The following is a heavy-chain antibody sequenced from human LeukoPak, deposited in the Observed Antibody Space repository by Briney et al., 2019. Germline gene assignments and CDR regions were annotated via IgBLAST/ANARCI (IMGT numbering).Heavy chain of an antibody. V-gene: IGHV3-30*02. Sequence: GGSLRLSCAASGFTFSSYGMHWVRQAPGKGLEWVAFIRYDGSNKYYADSVKGRFTFSRDNSKNTLYLQMNSLRAEDTALYYCAKDWDDYYGSGSYFDYWGQGTLVTVSS. CDR3: AKDWDDYYGSGSYFDY. D-gene: IGHD3-10*01. CDR2: IRYDGSNK. J-gene: IGHJ4*02. CDR1: GFTFSSYG.